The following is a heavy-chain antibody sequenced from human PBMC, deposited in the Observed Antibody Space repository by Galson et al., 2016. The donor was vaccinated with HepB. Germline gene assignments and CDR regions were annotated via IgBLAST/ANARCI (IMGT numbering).Heavy chain of an antibody. CDR3: ARDTWTWN. D-gene: IGHD3/OR15-3a*01. CDR1: GFTFSNFW. J-gene: IGHJ4*02. CDR2: ITSDGRST. V-gene: IGHV3-74*01. Sequence: SLRLSCAASGFTFSNFWMHWVRQAPGKEPVWVSRITSDGRSTGYASSVRGRFTISRDNSKNTVYLQMNSLRAEDTAVYYCARDTWTWNGGQGTLVTVSS.